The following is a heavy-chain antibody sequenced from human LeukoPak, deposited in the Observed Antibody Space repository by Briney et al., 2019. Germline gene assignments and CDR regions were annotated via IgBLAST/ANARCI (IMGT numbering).Heavy chain of an antibody. D-gene: IGHD2-8*01. CDR2: IYTSGST. CDR1: GGSISSGSYY. V-gene: IGHV4-61*02. Sequence: SETLSLTCTVSGGSISSGSYYWSWIRQPAGKGLEWIGRIYTSGSTNYNPSLKSRVTISVDTSKNQFSLKLSSVTAADTAVYYCARQWDYIDYWGQGTLVTVSS. J-gene: IGHJ4*02. CDR3: ARQWDYIDY.